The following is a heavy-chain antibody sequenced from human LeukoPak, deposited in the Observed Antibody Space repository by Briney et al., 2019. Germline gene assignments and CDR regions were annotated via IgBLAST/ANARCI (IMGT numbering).Heavy chain of an antibody. CDR2: ISSNGGST. Sequence: GGSLKLSCAASGFTFSSYAMHWVRQAPGKGLEYVSAISSNGGSTYYANSVKGRFTISRDNSKNTLYLQMGSLRAEDMAVYYCARDGFTNLDYWGQGTLVTVSS. CDR3: ARDGFTNLDY. CDR1: GFTFSSYA. V-gene: IGHV3-64*01. D-gene: IGHD2-8*01. J-gene: IGHJ4*02.